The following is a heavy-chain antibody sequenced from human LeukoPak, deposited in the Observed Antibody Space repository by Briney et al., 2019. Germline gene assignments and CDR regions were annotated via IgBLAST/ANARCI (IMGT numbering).Heavy chain of an antibody. CDR3: AKGSYYYDSADYFDY. CDR1: GFSFHTYD. Sequence: GGSLRLSCAASGFSFHTYDMNWVRQAPGKGLEWISSISDVSDAIYYADSVKGRFTISRSNAENSLFLQMNSLRAEDTAVYHCAKGSYYYDSADYFDYWGQGTLVTVSS. J-gene: IGHJ4*02. V-gene: IGHV3-48*04. CDR2: ISDVSDAI. D-gene: IGHD3-22*01.